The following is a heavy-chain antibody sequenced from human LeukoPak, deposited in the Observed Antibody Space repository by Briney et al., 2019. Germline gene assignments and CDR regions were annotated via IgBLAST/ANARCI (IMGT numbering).Heavy chain of an antibody. V-gene: IGHV4-34*09. D-gene: IGHD4-17*01. CDR1: GGSFSGYY. CDR2: IYYSGST. Sequence: PSETLSLTCAVYGGSFSGYYWSWIRQPPGKGLEWIGYIYYSGSTYYNPSLKSRVTISVDTSKNQFSLKLSSVTAADTAVYYCARATDYGGADYWGQGTLVTVSS. J-gene: IGHJ4*02. CDR3: ARATDYGGADY.